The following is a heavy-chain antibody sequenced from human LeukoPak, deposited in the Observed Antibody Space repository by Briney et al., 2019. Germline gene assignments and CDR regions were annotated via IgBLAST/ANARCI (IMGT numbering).Heavy chain of an antibody. V-gene: IGHV3-23*01. CDR3: AKGAYDYIEVAYFDY. J-gene: IGHJ4*02. D-gene: IGHD5-12*01. CDR2: IIGSGGST. Sequence: GGSLRLSCAASGFTFDNYRTSWVREAPGRGVECVSGIIGSGGSTYYADSVKGRFTISRDNSKNTLYLQVNSLTAEDTAVYYCAKGAYDYIEVAYFDYWGQGTLVTVSS. CDR1: GFTFDNYR.